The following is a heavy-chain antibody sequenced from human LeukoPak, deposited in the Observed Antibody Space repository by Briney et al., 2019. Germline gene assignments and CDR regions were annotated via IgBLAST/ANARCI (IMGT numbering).Heavy chain of an antibody. J-gene: IGHJ6*02. CDR1: GFTFTPYT. CDR2: ISSTGKYI. CDR3: AREDKVYDSFAMDV. Sequence: KPGGSLRLSCAASGFTFTPYTMNWVRQAPGKGLEWVSSISSTGKYIYYTDSVKGRFTISRDNAKTSLYLEMNSLRAGDTAVYYCAREDKVYDSFAMDVWGQGTTVTVSS. V-gene: IGHV3-21*01. D-gene: IGHD5/OR15-5a*01.